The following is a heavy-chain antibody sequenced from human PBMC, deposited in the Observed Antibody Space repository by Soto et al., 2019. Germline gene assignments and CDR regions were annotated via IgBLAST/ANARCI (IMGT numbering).Heavy chain of an antibody. CDR1: GFTFSSYA. CDR2: ISGSGGGT. D-gene: IGHD2-15*01. V-gene: IGHV3-23*01. Sequence: EVQLLESGGALVQPGGSLRLSCAASGFTFSSYAMSWVRQAPGKGLEWVSLISGSGGGTYYADSVKGRFTISRDNSKNTLYLQMNSLRAEETAVFHCAKHLSNGSPDYWGQGTLVTVSS. CDR3: AKHLSNGSPDY. J-gene: IGHJ4*02.